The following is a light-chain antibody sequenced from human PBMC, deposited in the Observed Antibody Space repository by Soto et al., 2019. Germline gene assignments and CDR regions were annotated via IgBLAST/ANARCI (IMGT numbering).Light chain of an antibody. Sequence: QSVLTQPASVSGSPGQSITVSCTGSSSDFGDDKYVSWYQQQPGKGPNLLIYGVNRRPSGISNRFSGSKSGNTASLTNSGLQVEDEAKYFCGSFTTSRIWVFGGGTTLTVL. J-gene: IGLJ3*02. CDR2: GVN. CDR1: SSDFGDDKY. V-gene: IGLV2-14*01. CDR3: GSFTTSRIWV.